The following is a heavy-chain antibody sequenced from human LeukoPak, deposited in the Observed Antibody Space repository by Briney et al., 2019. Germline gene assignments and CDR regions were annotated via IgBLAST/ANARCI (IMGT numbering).Heavy chain of an antibody. V-gene: IGHV3-7*01. D-gene: IGHD2-21*01. J-gene: IGHJ4*02. CDR2: INPGGSAK. CDR3: ARWGLSYTIDY. CDR1: GFTFRTYW. Sequence: PGGALRLSCAASGFTFRTYWKAWVRQAPGKGLEWVSNINPGGSAKYYVDPVKGRFTISRDDAKTSLYLQMHSLRAEDTAVYPSARWGLSYTIDYWGQGTLVTVSS.